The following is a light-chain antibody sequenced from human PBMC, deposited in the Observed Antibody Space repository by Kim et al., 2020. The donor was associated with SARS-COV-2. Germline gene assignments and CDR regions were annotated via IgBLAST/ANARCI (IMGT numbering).Light chain of an antibody. CDR1: QSITTW. CDR2: DAY. V-gene: IGKV1-5*01. J-gene: IGKJ1*01. Sequence: DIQMTQSPSTLSASVGDRVTITCRASQSITTWLAWYQQKAGKAPKVLIYDAYSLESGVPSRFSGSGSGTEFTLTINGLQPDDFATYYCQQYRSYWTFGQGTKVDIK. CDR3: QQYRSYWT.